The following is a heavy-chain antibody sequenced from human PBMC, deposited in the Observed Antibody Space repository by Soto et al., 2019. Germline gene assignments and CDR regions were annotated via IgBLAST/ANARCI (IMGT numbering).Heavy chain of an antibody. CDR2: ISYDGSNK. D-gene: IGHD2-2*01. V-gene: IGHV3-30-3*01. Sequence: GGSLRLSCAASGFTFSSYAMHWVRQAPGKGLEWVAVISYDGSNKYYADSVKGRFTISRDNSKNTLYLQMNSLRAEDTAVYYCAREYCSSTSCYSPPRKPNVRNYGMDVWGQGTTVTVSS. CDR3: AREYCSSTSCYSPPRKPNVRNYGMDV. CDR1: GFTFSSYA. J-gene: IGHJ6*02.